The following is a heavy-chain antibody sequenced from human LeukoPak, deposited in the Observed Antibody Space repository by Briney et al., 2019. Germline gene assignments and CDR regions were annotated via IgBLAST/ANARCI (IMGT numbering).Heavy chain of an antibody. CDR3: ARVLYSSGWYTYYFDY. D-gene: IGHD6-19*01. Sequence: SETLSLTCAVYDVSFSAYYWSWIRQPPGKGLEWIGEINHSGNTNYNPSLKSRVTISGDTSKNQFSLKLTSATAADTAVYYCARVLYSSGWYTYYFDYWGQGTLVTVSS. CDR1: DVSFSAYY. J-gene: IGHJ4*02. V-gene: IGHV4-34*01. CDR2: INHSGNT.